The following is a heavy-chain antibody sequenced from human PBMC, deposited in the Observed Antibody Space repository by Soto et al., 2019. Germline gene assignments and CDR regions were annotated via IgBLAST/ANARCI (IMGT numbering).Heavy chain of an antibody. CDR2: ISGSGGST. J-gene: IGHJ6*02. V-gene: IGHV3-23*01. D-gene: IGHD3-9*01. Sequence: GGSLRLSCAASGFTFSSYAMSWVRQAPGKGLEWVSAISGSGGSTYYADSVKGRFTISRDNSKNTLYLQMNSLRAEDTAVYYCAKDRSTQSPHYDILTGYVYYYYYGMDVWGQGTTVTVSS. CDR1: GFTFSSYA. CDR3: AKDRSTQSPHYDILTGYVYYYYYGMDV.